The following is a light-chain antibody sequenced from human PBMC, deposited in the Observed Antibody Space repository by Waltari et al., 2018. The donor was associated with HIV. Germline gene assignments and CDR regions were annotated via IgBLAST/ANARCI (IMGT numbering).Light chain of an antibody. Sequence: QSVLTQPPSVSAAPGQNVTISCSGGISNIGGNFVSWYHHLPATAPKLLIYDNTKRPSGIPGRFSASKSGTSASLAITALQTGDEADYYCASWDGRLTTVLFGSGTNLIVL. J-gene: IGLJ1*01. CDR1: ISNIGGNF. V-gene: IGLV1-51*01. CDR2: DNT. CDR3: ASWDGRLTTVL.